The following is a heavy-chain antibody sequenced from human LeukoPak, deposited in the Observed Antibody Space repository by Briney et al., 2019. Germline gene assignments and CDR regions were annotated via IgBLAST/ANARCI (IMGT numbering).Heavy chain of an antibody. CDR3: ARSRYGSFDY. V-gene: IGHV6-1*01. J-gene: IGHJ4*02. CDR2: TKYRSKWYN. Sequence: SQTLSLTCAISGGSVSSNSVVWHWIRQSPSRGLEWLGRTKYRSKWYNDYVISVKSRINIIPDTSKNQFSLQLNSVTPGDTAVYYCARSRYGSFDYWGQGALVTVSS. D-gene: IGHD5-18*01. CDR1: GGSVSSNSVV.